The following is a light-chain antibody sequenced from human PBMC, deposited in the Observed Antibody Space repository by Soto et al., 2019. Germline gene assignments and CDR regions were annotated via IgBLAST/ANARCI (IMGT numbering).Light chain of an antibody. CDR3: QQYFSTPVT. J-gene: IGKJ3*01. Sequence: DIVMTQSPDSLAVSLGERATINCKSSQSVLYSSSNKNFLAWYQQKPGQPPKLLIYWASTRESGVPDRFGGSGSGTDFTLTISSLQAEDVAVYYCQQYFSTPVTFGPGTKVDIK. CDR2: WAS. V-gene: IGKV4-1*01. CDR1: QSVLYSSSNKNF.